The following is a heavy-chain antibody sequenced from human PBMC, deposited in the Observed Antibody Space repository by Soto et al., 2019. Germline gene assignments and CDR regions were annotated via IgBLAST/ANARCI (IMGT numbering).Heavy chain of an antibody. CDR2: ISGYNGNT. J-gene: IGHJ4*02. CDR3: ARDYDYVWWTYRHTFNY. V-gene: IGHV1-18*01. Sequence: QVQLVQSGAEVKKPGASVKVSCKASGYTVTSYGISWVRQAPGQGLEWMGWISGYNGNTDYAQKLQGRLTMTTDTPTSTAYMELRSLRSDDTAMYYCARDYDYVWWTYRHTFNYWGQGSLVTVSS. CDR1: GYTVTSYG. D-gene: IGHD3-16*02.